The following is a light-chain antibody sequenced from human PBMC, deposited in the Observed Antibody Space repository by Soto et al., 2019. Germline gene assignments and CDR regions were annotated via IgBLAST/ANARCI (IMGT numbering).Light chain of an antibody. CDR1: QSVSTN. Sequence: EIVMTQSPATLSVPPGERATLFCRASQSVSTNFAWYQQKPGQAPRLLIYGASTRATAVPARFTASGSGTEFTLTISSLQSEDFAVYYCQQYNTWPRTFGQGTKVEVK. CDR3: QQYNTWPRT. J-gene: IGKJ1*01. V-gene: IGKV3-15*01. CDR2: GAS.